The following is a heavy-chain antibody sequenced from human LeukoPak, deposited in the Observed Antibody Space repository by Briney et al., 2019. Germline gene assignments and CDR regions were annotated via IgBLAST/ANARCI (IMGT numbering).Heavy chain of an antibody. CDR3: AKQGGSYRYFDS. Sequence: PGGSLRLSCAASGFTFTDAWMHWVRQSPGKGLEWVSSIGVSDGTTYYAESVRGRFTISRDNSKNTLFLQVNSLRVEDTAVYYCAKQGGSYRYFDSWGQGTLVTVSS. V-gene: IGHV3-23*01. CDR1: GFTFTDAW. J-gene: IGHJ4*02. D-gene: IGHD1-26*01. CDR2: IGVSDGTT.